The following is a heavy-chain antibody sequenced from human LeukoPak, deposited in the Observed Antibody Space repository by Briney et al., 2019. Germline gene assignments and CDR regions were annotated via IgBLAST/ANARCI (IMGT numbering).Heavy chain of an antibody. Sequence: PGGSLRLSCAASGFTFSSYGMHWVRQAPGKGLEWVAFIRYDGSNKYYADSVKGRFTISRDNSKNTLYLQMNSLRAEDTAVYYCAKGGDSYGDYYYYYYMDVWGKGTTVTVSS. CDR3: AKGGDSYGDYYYYYYMDV. CDR1: GFTFSSYG. D-gene: IGHD5-18*01. J-gene: IGHJ6*03. V-gene: IGHV3-30*02. CDR2: IRYDGSNK.